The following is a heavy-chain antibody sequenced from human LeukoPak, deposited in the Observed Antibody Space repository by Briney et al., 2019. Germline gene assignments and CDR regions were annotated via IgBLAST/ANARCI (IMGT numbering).Heavy chain of an antibody. Sequence: SETLSLTCTVSGGSISTYYWSWIRQPAGKGLEGIGRIYSSGSTNYNPSLDSRVTMSVDTSKNQFSLHLTPVTAAGTAVYYCAGDGVAAAGRFFDFWGQGTLVTASS. CDR3: AGDGVAAAGRFFDF. CDR2: IYSSGST. V-gene: IGHV4-4*07. D-gene: IGHD6-13*01. J-gene: IGHJ4*02. CDR1: GGSISTYY.